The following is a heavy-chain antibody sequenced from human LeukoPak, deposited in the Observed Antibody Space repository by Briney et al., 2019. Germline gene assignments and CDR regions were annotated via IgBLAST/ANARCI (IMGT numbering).Heavy chain of an antibody. CDR3: ARRQDYFDY. CDR2: ISSSGGNI. V-gene: IGHV3-11*01. J-gene: IGHJ4*02. Sequence: CISSSGGNIYFADSVKGRFTMTRDNARGSLYLQMNSLRADDTAIYYCARRQDYFDYWGQGTLVTVSS. D-gene: IGHD2-15*01.